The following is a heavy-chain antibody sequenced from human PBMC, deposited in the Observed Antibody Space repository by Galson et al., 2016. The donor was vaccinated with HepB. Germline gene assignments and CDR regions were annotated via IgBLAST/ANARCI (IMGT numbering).Heavy chain of an antibody. J-gene: IGHJ6*02. Sequence: SLRLSCAASGFTFSRYDMIWVRQAPGKGLEWVSTLSGGGGSTYYADSVKGRFTISRDNSKNTLYLQMNSLRADDTAVYYCARWAFGMDVWGQGTTVTVSS. CDR3: ARWAFGMDV. D-gene: IGHD5-24*01. CDR1: GFTFSRYD. V-gene: IGHV3-23*01. CDR2: LSGGGGST.